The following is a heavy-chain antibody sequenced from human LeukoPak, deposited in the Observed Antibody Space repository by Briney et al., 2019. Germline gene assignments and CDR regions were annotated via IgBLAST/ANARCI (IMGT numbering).Heavy chain of an antibody. CDR3: ARANDHRRKKYYYYYYMDV. D-gene: IGHD1-1*01. V-gene: IGHV1-69*01. CDR2: IIPIFGTA. CDR1: GGTFSSYA. J-gene: IGHJ6*03. Sequence: GASVKVSCKASGGTFSSYAISWVRQAPGQGREWMGGIIPIFGTANYAQKFQGRVTITADESTSTAYMELSSLRSEDTAVYYCARANDHRRKKYYYYYYMDVWGKGTTVTVSS.